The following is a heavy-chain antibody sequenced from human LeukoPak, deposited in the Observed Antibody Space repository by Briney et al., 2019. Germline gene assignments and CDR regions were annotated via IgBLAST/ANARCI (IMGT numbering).Heavy chain of an antibody. CDR3: ARALAWGYDDAFDI. CDR2: IKQDGGEK. Sequence: GSLRLSCAASGFTFSRHWMTWVRQAPGKGLEWVANIKQDGGEKYYVDFVKGRFIISRDNAKNSLYLQMNSLRVEDTAVYYCARALAWGYDDAFDIWGRGTMVTVSS. D-gene: IGHD5-12*01. CDR1: GFTFSRHW. V-gene: IGHV3-7*01. J-gene: IGHJ3*02.